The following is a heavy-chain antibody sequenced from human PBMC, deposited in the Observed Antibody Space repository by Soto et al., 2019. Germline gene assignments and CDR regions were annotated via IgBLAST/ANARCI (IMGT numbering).Heavy chain of an antibody. D-gene: IGHD2-21*01. CDR3: ARVIIVVVINPSFGMDV. V-gene: IGHV3-48*02. CDR2: ISSSSSTI. Sequence: GSLRLSCAASGFTFSSYSMNWVRQAPGKGLEWVSYISSSSSTIYYADSVKGRFTISRDNAKNSLYLQMNSLRDEDTAVYYCARVIIVVVINPSFGMDVWGQGTTVTVSS. CDR1: GFTFSSYS. J-gene: IGHJ6*02.